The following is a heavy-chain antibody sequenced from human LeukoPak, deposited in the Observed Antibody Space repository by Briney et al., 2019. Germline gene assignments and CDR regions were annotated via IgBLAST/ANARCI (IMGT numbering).Heavy chain of an antibody. D-gene: IGHD3-3*01. CDR1: GFTFSSYS. J-gene: IGHJ4*02. CDR3: AKAPSYDFWSGLHFDY. CDR2: ISSSSSTI. V-gene: IGHV3-48*01. Sequence: GGSLRLSCAASGFTFSSYSMNWVRQAPGKGLEWVSYISSSSSTIYYADSVKGRFTISRDHSKSTLYLQMNSLRAEDTAVYYCAKAPSYDFWSGLHFDYWGQGTLVTVSS.